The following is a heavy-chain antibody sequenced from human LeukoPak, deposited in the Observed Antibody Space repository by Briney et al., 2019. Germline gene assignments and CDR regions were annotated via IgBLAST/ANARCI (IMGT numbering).Heavy chain of an antibody. CDR2: IYYTGTT. CDR3: ARFAVGARLVPTGLRFLEST. CDR1: GDSISSGDYY. V-gene: IGHV4-30-4*08. D-gene: IGHD3-3*01. Sequence: SETLSLTCNVSGDSISSGDYYWTWIRQPPGKGLEWIAYIYYTGTTNYNPSLKSRVTISVDTSKNQFSLKLSSVTAADTAVYYCARFAVGARLVPTGLRFLESTWGQGTLVTVSS. J-gene: IGHJ5*02.